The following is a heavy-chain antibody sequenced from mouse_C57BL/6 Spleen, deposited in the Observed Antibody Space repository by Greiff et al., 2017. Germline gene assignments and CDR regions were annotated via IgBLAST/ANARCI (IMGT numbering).Heavy chain of an antibody. J-gene: IGHJ3*01. CDR2: ISSGGSYT. CDR3: ARHALGLRLAY. D-gene: IGHD2-4*01. CDR1: GFTFSSYG. V-gene: IGHV5-6*01. Sequence: EVKLVESGGDLVKPGGSLKLSCAASGFTFSSYGMSWVRQTPDKRLEWVATISSGGSYTYYPDRVKGRFTISRDNAKNTLYLQMSSLKSEDTAIYYCARHALGLRLAYWGQGTLVTVSA.